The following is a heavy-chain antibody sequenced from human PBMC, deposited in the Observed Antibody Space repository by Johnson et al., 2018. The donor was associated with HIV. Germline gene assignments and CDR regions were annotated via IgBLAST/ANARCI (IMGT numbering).Heavy chain of an antibody. CDR2: ISYDGSNK. Sequence: QVQLVESGGGVVQPGRSLRLSCVASGFTFSSYGMHWVRQAPGKGLEWVAVISYDGSNKYYADSVKGRFTISRDNSKNTLFLQMNSLRPEDTAVYYCAKRRGIGDGTTGSLDIWGQGTMVTVSS. CDR3: AKRRGIGDGTTGSLDI. D-gene: IGHD1-1*01. V-gene: IGHV3-30*18. J-gene: IGHJ3*02. CDR1: GFTFSSYG.